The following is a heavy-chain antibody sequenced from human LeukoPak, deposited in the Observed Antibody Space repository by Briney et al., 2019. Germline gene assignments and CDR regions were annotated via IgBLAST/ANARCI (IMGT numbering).Heavy chain of an antibody. J-gene: IGHJ4*02. Sequence: GGSLRLSCAASGFSVGRIWMHWVRQAPGKGLEWVANMDQNGAEKFCVDSVKGRFTISRDNSKNSLYLQMNSLRAEDSAVFYCAKCTTGNAHYPIDYWGQGALVTVSS. CDR1: GFSVGRIW. V-gene: IGHV3-7*05. CDR3: AKCTTGNAHYPIDY. CDR2: MDQNGAEK. D-gene: IGHD4-17*01.